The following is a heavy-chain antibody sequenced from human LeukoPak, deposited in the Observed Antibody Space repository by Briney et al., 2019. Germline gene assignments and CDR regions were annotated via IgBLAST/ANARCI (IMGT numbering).Heavy chain of an antibody. CDR2: IYYSVNT. Sequence: PSETLSLTCAVSGGSISSGGYSWSWIRQPPGKGLEWIGYIYYSVNTYYSPSLKSRVTISVDTSKNQFSLKLSSVTAAYTAVYYCARDGGVAPHNWFDPWGQGTLVTVSS. V-gene: IGHV4-30-4*07. CDR3: ARDGGVAPHNWFDP. CDR1: GGSISSGGYS. D-gene: IGHD2-8*02. J-gene: IGHJ5*02.